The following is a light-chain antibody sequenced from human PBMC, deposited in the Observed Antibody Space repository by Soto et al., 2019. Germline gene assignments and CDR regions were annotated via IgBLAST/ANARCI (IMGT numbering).Light chain of an antibody. V-gene: IGLV2-23*02. CDR2: EVS. J-gene: IGLJ1*01. Sequence: QSALTQPASVAGSPGQSIAISCTGTSSDVGSYNLVSWYQQHPGKAPKLMIYEVSKRPSGVSNRFSGSKSGNTASLTISGLQAEDEADYYCCSCAGSSTCGPYVFGTGTKVTVL. CDR3: CSCAGSSTCGPYV. CDR1: SSDVGSYNL.